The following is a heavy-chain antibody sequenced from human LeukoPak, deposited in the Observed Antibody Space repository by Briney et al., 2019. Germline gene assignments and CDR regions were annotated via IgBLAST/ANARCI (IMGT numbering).Heavy chain of an antibody. CDR3: AKVSSSGWHYFDY. CDR2: ISGSGGST. J-gene: IGHJ4*02. D-gene: IGHD6-19*01. CDR1: GFTFSSYA. Sequence: KTGGSLRLSCGASGFTFSSYAMSWVRQAPGKGLEWVSGISGSGGSTYYADSVKGRFTISRDNSKNTLYLQMNSLRAEDTAVYYCAKVSSSGWHYFDYWGQGTLVTVSS. V-gene: IGHV3-23*01.